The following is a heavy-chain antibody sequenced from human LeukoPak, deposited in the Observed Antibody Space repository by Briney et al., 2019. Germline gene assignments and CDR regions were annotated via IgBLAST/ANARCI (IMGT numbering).Heavy chain of an antibody. CDR3: ARVVTTYVWGSYRPNWFDP. D-gene: IGHD3-16*02. V-gene: IGHV4-39*07. CDR2: IYYSGNT. J-gene: IGHJ5*02. CDR1: GGSISSSSYY. Sequence: PSETLSLTCTVSGGSISSSSYYWGWIRQPPGKGLEWIGSIYYSGNTYYNPSLKSRVTISVDTSKNQFSLKLSSVTAADTAVYYCARVVTTYVWGSYRPNWFDPWGQGTLVTVSS.